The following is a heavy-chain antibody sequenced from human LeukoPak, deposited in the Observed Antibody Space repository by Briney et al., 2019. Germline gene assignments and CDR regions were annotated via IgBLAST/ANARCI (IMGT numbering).Heavy chain of an antibody. J-gene: IGHJ1*01. D-gene: IGHD3-22*01. CDR3: VKDIRHYYDSSGYYSTRGDFQH. V-gene: IGHV3-9*01. CDR2: ISWNSGSI. CDR1: GFTFDDYA. Sequence: SLRLSCAASGFTFDDYAMHWVRQAPGKGLEWVSGISWNSGSIGYADSVKGRFTISRDNAKNSLYLQMNSLRAEDTALYYCVKDIRHYYDSSGYYSTRGDFQHWGQGTLVTVSS.